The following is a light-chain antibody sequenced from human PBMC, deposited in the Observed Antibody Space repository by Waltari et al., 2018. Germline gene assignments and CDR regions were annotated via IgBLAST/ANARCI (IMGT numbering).Light chain of an antibody. CDR3: QQHTTSPYT. CDR2: GAS. CDR1: QSVSNRL. J-gene: IGKJ2*01. Sequence: EIVLTQSPGTLSLSPGERATLSCRASQSVSNRLLAWYQQKPGQAPMLLIYGASSRAAGITDRFSGSGSGTDFMLSISRLEPEDFAVYYCQQHTTSPYTFGQGTKVEIK. V-gene: IGKV3-20*01.